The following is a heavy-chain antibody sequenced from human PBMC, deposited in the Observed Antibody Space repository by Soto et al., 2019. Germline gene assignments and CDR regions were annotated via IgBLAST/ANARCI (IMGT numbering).Heavy chain of an antibody. V-gene: IGHV3-23*01. Sequence: QPVGSLRLSCAASGFTFSSYAMSWVRQAPGKGLEWVSAISGSGGSTYYADSVKGRFTISRVNSRNTLYLQMNSLRAEDTAVYYCAKDRGHGYNWLYYGMDVWGQGTTVTVSS. D-gene: IGHD5-12*01. CDR3: AKDRGHGYNWLYYGMDV. CDR1: GFTFSSYA. J-gene: IGHJ6*02. CDR2: ISGSGGST.